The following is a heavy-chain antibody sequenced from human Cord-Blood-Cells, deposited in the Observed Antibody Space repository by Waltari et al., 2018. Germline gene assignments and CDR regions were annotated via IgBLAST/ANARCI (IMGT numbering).Heavy chain of an antibody. CDR3: ARYRYSGSYYGG. Sequence: EVQLVESGGGLIQPGGSLRLSCAASGLTVSSNYMSWVGQAPGKGLEWVSVIYSGGSTYYADSVKGRFTISRDNSKNTLYLQMNSLRAEDTAVYYCARYRYSGSYYGGWGQGTLVTVSS. D-gene: IGHD1-26*01. CDR2: IYSGGST. CDR1: GLTVSSNY. V-gene: IGHV3-53*01. J-gene: IGHJ4*02.